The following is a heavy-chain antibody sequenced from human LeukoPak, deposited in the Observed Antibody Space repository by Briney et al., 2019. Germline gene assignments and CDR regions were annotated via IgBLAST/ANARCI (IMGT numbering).Heavy chain of an antibody. V-gene: IGHV1-2*02. J-gene: IGHJ6*02. CDR1: GYTFTGYY. CDR3: ASGIRHYYYYYGMDV. D-gene: IGHD1-14*01. CDR2: INPNSGGT. Sequence: ASVKVSCKASGYTFTGYYMHWVRQAPGQGLEWMGWINPNSGGTNYAQKFQGRVTMTRDTFISTAYMELSRLRSDDTAVYYCASGIRHYYYYYGMDVWGQGTTVTVSS.